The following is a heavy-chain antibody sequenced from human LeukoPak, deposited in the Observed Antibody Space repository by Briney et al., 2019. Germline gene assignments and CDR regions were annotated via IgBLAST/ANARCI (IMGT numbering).Heavy chain of an antibody. Sequence: GASVKVSCKASGYTFTGYYMHWVRQAPGQGLEWMGWINPNSGGTNYAQKFQGRVTMTRDTSISTAYMELRRLRSDDTAVYYCARARQWLLLPEDAFDIWGQGTMVTVSS. V-gene: IGHV1-2*02. CDR3: ARARQWLLLPEDAFDI. J-gene: IGHJ3*02. D-gene: IGHD3-22*01. CDR1: GYTFTGYY. CDR2: INPNSGGT.